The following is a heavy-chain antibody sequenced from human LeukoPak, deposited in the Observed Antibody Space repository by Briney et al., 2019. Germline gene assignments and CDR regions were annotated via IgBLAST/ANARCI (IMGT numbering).Heavy chain of an antibody. CDR1: GGTFSSYA. Sequence: ASVKASCKASGGTFSSYAISWVRQAPGQGLEWMGGIIPIFGTANYAQKFQGRVTITADESTSTAYMELSSLRSEDTAVYYCARDGLGTAMAFNYGMDVWGQGTTVTVSS. D-gene: IGHD5-18*01. V-gene: IGHV1-69*13. CDR2: IIPIFGTA. J-gene: IGHJ6*02. CDR3: ARDGLGTAMAFNYGMDV.